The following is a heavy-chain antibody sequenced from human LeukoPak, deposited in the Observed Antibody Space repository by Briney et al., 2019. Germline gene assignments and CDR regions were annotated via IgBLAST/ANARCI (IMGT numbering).Heavy chain of an antibody. D-gene: IGHD5-24*01. CDR3: ARGGGMGHYYYYMDV. J-gene: IGHJ6*03. Sequence: PAGTLSLTCAASDGSISSSNWWSWVRQPPGKGLGWIGEIDHSGSTNSNTSRKSRVTISVDKSKHQFSLKLSCVSAADTAVYYCARGGGMGHYYYYMDVWGKGTTVTISS. CDR1: DGSISSSNW. V-gene: IGHV4-4*02. CDR2: IDHSGST.